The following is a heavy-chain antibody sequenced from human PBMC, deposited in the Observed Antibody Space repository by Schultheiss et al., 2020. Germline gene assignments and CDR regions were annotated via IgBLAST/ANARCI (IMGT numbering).Heavy chain of an antibody. CDR1: GFTFSSHW. J-gene: IGHJ6*02. CDR3: ARNYGDYAQYYYYGMDV. CDR2: INSDGSST. V-gene: IGHV3-74*01. Sequence: GGSLRLSCAASGFTFSSHWMHWVRQAPGKGLVWVSRINSDGSSTNYADSVKGRFTISRDNSKNTLYLQMNSLRAEDTAVYYCARNYGDYAQYYYYGMDVWGQGTTVTVSS. D-gene: IGHD4-17*01.